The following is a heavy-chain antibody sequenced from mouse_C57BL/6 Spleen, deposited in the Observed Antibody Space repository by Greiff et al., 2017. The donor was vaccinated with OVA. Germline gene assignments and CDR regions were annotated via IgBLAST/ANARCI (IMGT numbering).Heavy chain of an antibody. CDR1: GSAFSRSW. CDR2: IYPGDGDT. Sequence: QFPLQQSGADLFNPGASLMISFQASGSAFSRSWLTWVKQRPGKGLEWIGQIYPGDGDTNYNGKFKGKATLTADKSSSTAYMQLSSLTSEDSAVYFCARQPSGYAMDYWGQGTSVTVSS. J-gene: IGHJ4*01. CDR3: ARQPSGYAMDY. D-gene: IGHD3-1*01. V-gene: IGHV1-80*01.